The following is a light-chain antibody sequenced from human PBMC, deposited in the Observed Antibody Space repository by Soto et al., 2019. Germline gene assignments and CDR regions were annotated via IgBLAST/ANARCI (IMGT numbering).Light chain of an antibody. J-gene: IGKJ3*01. CDR1: QDISNY. CDR2: DAS. V-gene: IGKV1-33*01. Sequence: DIQMTQSPPSLSASVADRVTITCQASQDISNYLNWYQQKLGKAPKLLIYDASNLETGVPSRFSGSGSGTHFTFTITSLQPEDSATYYCQHFDNLPLSFGPGTKVHIK. CDR3: QHFDNLPLS.